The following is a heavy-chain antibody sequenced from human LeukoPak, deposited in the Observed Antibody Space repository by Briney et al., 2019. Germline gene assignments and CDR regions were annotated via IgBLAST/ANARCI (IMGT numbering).Heavy chain of an antibody. J-gene: IGHJ4*02. CDR2: IYSGGST. D-gene: IGHD3-9*01. CDR3: ARALGTILTGYSYYFDY. CDR1: GFTVSSNY. Sequence: GGSLRLSCVVSGFTVSSNYMSWVRQAPGKGLEWVSVIYSGGSTYYADSVKGRFTISRDNSKNTLYPQTNSLRAEDTAVYYCARALGTILTGYSYYFDYWGQGTLVTVSS. V-gene: IGHV3-66*01.